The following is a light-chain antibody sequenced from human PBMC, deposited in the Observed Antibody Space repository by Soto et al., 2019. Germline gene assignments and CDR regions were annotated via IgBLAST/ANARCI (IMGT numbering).Light chain of an antibody. V-gene: IGLV2-14*01. CDR3: SAYTARSTLV. CDR2: DVT. CDR1: SSDVGAYDF. Sequence: QSALTQPASVSGSPGQSITISCTGTSSDVGAYDFVSWYQHSPGKAPKLVTFDVTHRPPGISDRFSGSKSANTASLTISGLQAEDEGDYYCSAYTARSTLVFGGGTKLTVL. J-gene: IGLJ3*02.